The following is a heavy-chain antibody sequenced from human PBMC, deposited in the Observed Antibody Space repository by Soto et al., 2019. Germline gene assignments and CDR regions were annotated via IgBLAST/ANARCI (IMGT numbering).Heavy chain of an antibody. D-gene: IGHD6-13*01. V-gene: IGHV3-33*01. J-gene: IGHJ6*02. CDR2: IWYDGSNK. CDR3: ARDPAAGNYYYYSGMDV. CDR1: GFTFSSYG. Sequence: QVQLVESGGGVVQPGRSLRLSCAASGFTFSSYGMHWVRQAPGKGLEWVAVIWYDGSNKYYADSVKGRFTISRDNSKNTLYLQMNSLRAEDTAVYYCARDPAAGNYYYYSGMDVWGQGTTVTVSS.